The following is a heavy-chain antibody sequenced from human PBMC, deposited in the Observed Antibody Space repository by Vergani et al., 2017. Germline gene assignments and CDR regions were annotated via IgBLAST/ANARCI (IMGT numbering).Heavy chain of an antibody. CDR3: ATYSSSWNSYYYYGMDV. Sequence: QVQLQESGPGLVKPSETLSLTCTVSGGSVSSGSYYWSWIRQPPGKGLEWIGYIYYSGSTNYNPSLKSRVTMTRDTSISTAYMELSRLRSDDTAVYYCATYSSSWNSYYYYGMDVWGQGTTVTVSS. CDR1: GGSVSSGSYY. D-gene: IGHD6-13*01. V-gene: IGHV4-61*01. CDR2: IYYSGST. J-gene: IGHJ6*02.